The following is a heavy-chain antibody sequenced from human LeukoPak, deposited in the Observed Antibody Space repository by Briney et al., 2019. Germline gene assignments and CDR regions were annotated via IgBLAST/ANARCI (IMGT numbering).Heavy chain of an antibody. D-gene: IGHD1-26*01. J-gene: IGHJ4*02. CDR1: EFSVSTHGMR. Sequence: SGPTLVNPTPTLTLTCSLSEFSVSTHGMRVTWIRQPPGKALEWLAHIDWDDDKFYSTSLKTWLTISKDTSRNQVVLSMTNMDPVDTGTYYCARTLKGGTYFDSWGQGTLVTVSS. V-gene: IGHV2-70*04. CDR2: IDWDDDK. CDR3: ARTLKGGTYFDS.